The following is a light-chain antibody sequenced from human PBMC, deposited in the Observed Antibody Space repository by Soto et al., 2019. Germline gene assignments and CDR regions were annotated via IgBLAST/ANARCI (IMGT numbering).Light chain of an antibody. J-gene: IGKJ1*01. CDR2: GAS. V-gene: IGKV3-20*01. CDR3: QQYGSLSWT. CDR1: QSVSSSY. Sequence: EIVLTQYPGTLSLSPGERATLSCRASQSVSSSYLAWYQQKPGQAPRLLIYGASSRATGIPDRFSGSGSGTDFTLTISRLEPEDFAVYYCQQYGSLSWTFGQGTNEDI.